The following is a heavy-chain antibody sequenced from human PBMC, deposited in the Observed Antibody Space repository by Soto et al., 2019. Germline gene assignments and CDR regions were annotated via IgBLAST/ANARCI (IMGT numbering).Heavy chain of an antibody. J-gene: IGHJ5*02. CDR1: GGSIITGDFS. D-gene: IGHD3-22*01. Sequence: TLSLTCAVSGGSIITGDFSWNWMRQPPGKGLEWVGYIYHDGSTYYNPSLKGRATISVDRSKNYFSLKLSSVTAADTGVYFCARGRSTSGYPNFDPWGQGTLVTVSS. V-gene: IGHV4-30-2*01. CDR3: ARGRSTSGYPNFDP. CDR2: IYHDGST.